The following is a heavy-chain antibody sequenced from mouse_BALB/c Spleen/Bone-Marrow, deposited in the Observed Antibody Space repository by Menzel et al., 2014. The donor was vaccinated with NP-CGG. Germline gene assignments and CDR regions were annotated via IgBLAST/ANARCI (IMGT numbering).Heavy chain of an antibody. Sequence: VQLQQSGAELVKPGASVKLSCKASGYTFTRYWMEWVKQRPGQGLEWIGEINPSNGRTNYNEKFKSKATLTVDKSSSTAYMQLSSLTSEDSAVYYCAREEYYGPDYWGQGTTLTVSS. J-gene: IGHJ2*01. D-gene: IGHD1-2*01. CDR2: INPSNGRT. CDR1: GYTFTRYW. CDR3: AREEYYGPDY. V-gene: IGHV1S81*02.